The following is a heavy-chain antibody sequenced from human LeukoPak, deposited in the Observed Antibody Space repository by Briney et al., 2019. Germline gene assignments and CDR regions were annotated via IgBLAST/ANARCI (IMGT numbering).Heavy chain of an antibody. CDR3: ARGPDPSHYDFWSGPGGD. CDR2: ISSSSSYI. D-gene: IGHD3-3*01. V-gene: IGHV3-21*01. Sequence: GGSLRLSCAASGFTFSSYSMTWVRQAPGKGLEWVSSISSSSSYIYYEDSVKGRFTISRDNAKNSLYLQMNSLRAEDTAVYYCARGPDPSHYDFWSGPGGDWGQGTLVTVSS. J-gene: IGHJ4*02. CDR1: GFTFSSYS.